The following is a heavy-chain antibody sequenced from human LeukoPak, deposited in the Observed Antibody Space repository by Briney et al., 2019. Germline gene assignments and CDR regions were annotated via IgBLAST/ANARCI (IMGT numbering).Heavy chain of an antibody. CDR2: MNPNSGNT. V-gene: IGHV1-8*01. CDR1: GYTFTSYD. D-gene: IGHD3-22*01. J-gene: IGHJ4*02. Sequence: ASVKVSCKASGYTFTSYDINWVRQATGQGLEWMGWMNPNSGNTGYAQKFQGRVTMTRDTSISTAYMELSSLRFDDLAVYYCAHLDSSGRWLGFDSWGQGTLVTVSA. CDR3: AHLDSSGRWLGFDS.